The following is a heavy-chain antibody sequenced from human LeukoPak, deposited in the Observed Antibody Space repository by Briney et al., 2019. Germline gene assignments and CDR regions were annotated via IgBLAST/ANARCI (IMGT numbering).Heavy chain of an antibody. D-gene: IGHD5-18*01. CDR1: GFIFSSYS. V-gene: IGHV3-48*04. CDR2: ISSSGSTI. Sequence: LGGSLRLSCAAPGFIFSSYSMNWVRQAPGKGLEWVSYISSSGSTIYYADSVKGRFTISRDNAKNSLYLQMNILRAEDTAVYYCARRGPSGYRYMDVWGKGTTVTVSS. J-gene: IGHJ6*03. CDR3: ARRGPSGYRYMDV.